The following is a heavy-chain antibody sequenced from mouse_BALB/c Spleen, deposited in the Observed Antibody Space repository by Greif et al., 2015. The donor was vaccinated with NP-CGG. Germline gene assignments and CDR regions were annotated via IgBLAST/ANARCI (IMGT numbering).Heavy chain of an antibody. V-gene: IGHV5-6-5*01. CDR2: ISSGGST. Sequence: EVKLEESGGGLVKPGGSLKLSCAASGFTFSSYAMSWVRQTPEKRLEWVASISSGGSTYYPDSVKGRFTISRDNARNILYLQMSSLRSEDTAMYYCARNYYDYDGWYFDVWGAGTTVTVSS. D-gene: IGHD2-4*01. CDR3: ARNYYDYDGWYFDV. CDR1: GFTFSSYA. J-gene: IGHJ1*01.